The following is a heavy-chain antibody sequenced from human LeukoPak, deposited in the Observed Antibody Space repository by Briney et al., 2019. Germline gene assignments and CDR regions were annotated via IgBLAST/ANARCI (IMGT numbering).Heavy chain of an antibody. CDR1: GGSISSSNW. J-gene: IGHJ6*03. V-gene: IGHV4-4*02. CDR3: ARLASIADHYYYYMDV. D-gene: IGHD6-6*01. Sequence: TLSLTCAVSGGSISSSNWWSWVRQPPGKGLEWIGEIYHSGSTNYNPSLKSRVTISVDTSKNQFSLKLSSVTAADTAVYYCARLASIADHYYYYMDVWGKGTTVTISS. CDR2: IYHSGST.